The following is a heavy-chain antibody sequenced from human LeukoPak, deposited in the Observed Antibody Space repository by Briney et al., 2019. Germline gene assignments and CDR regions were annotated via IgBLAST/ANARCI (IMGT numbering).Heavy chain of an antibody. V-gene: IGHV1-69*08. CDR2: IIPNTGTT. CDR3: ARDWGLIGSTDWGGHEDWFDP. D-gene: IGHD1-20*01. J-gene: IGHJ5*02. Sequence: SVKVSCKASGGIFNNYIFSWVRQAPGQGLEWMGSIIPNTGTTTYAQKFQGRVTITADESTTTIYMELSSLRSEDTAFYYCARDWGLIGSTDWGGHEDWFDPWGQGTLVTVSS. CDR1: GGIFNNYI.